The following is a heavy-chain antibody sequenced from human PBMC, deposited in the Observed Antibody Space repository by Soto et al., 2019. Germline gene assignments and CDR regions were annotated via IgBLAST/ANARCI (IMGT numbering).Heavy chain of an antibody. J-gene: IGHJ4*03. D-gene: IGHD5-12*01. Sequence: SVNVSFKASGGTFSSYAISWVRQAPGQGLEWMGGIIPIFGTANYAQKFQGRVTITADKSTSTAYMELSSLGSEDTDVYYCARQDGFKCYFDSWGQGTLVTVSS. V-gene: IGHV1-69*06. CDR2: IIPIFGTA. CDR1: GGTFSSYA. CDR3: ARQDGFKCYFDS.